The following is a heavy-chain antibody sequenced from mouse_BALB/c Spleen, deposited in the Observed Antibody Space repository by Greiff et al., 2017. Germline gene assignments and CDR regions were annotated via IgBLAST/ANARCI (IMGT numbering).Heavy chain of an antibody. CDR2: ISSGGST. CDR1: GFTFSSYA. CDR3: ARGEGYYAYAMDY. V-gene: IGHV5-6-5*01. Sequence: EVKLVESGGGLVKPGGSLKLSCAASGFTFSSYAMSWVRQTPEKRLEWVASISSGGSTYYPDSVKGRFTISRDNARNILYLQMSSLRSEDTAMYYCARGEGYYAYAMDYWGQGTSVTVSS. J-gene: IGHJ4*01. D-gene: IGHD1-1*02.